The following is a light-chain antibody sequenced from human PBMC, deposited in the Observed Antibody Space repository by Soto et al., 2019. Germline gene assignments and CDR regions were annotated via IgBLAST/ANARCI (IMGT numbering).Light chain of an antibody. Sequence: QSVLTQPASVSGSPGQSITISCTGTSSDVGKYNYVSWYQQHPAKAPKLMIFEVSNRPSGVSNRFSGSKSGNTASLTISGLQAEDEAEYYCSSYTGSSTLVFGGGTKLTVL. CDR1: SSDVGKYNY. V-gene: IGLV2-14*01. J-gene: IGLJ3*02. CDR3: SSYTGSSTLV. CDR2: EVS.